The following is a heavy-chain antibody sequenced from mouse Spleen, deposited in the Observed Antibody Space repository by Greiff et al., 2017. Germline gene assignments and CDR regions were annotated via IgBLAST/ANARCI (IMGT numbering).Heavy chain of an antibody. J-gene: IGHJ3*01. CDR1: GFTFSDYG. Sequence: EVQRVESGGGLVKPGGSLKLSCAASGFTFSDYGMHWVRQAPEKGLEWVAYISSGSSTIYYADTVKGRFTISRDNAKNTLFLQMTSLRSEDTAMYYCARQKITTASAWFAYWGQGTLVTVSA. V-gene: IGHV5-17*01. D-gene: IGHD1-2*01. CDR3: ARQKITTASAWFAY. CDR2: ISSGSSTI.